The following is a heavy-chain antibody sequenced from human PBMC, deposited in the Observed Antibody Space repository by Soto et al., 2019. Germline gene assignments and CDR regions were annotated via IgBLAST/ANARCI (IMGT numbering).Heavy chain of an antibody. CDR3: ARNFSCHESGTMGAYFDD. CDR1: GITVSSNY. CDR2: IYSGGST. Sequence: EVQLVESGGGLVQPGGSLRLSCAASGITVSSNYMSWVRQAPGKGLEWVSVIYSGGSTYYADSVKGRFTISRDYSKSRLYLQMSGLCAEDMAVYSCARNFSCHESGTMGAYFDDWGPRTMVTVTT. V-gene: IGHV3-66*01. J-gene: IGHJ4*02. D-gene: IGHD3-10*01.